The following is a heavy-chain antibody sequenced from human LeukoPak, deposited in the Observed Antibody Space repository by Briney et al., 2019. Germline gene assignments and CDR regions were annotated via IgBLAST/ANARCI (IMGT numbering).Heavy chain of an antibody. CDR2: IYYSGST. CDR3: ASTNFMVRGSQIPYFDY. J-gene: IGHJ4*02. CDR1: GGSISSGGYY. V-gene: IGHV4-31*03. D-gene: IGHD3-10*01. Sequence: PSQTLSLTCTVSGGSISSGGYYWSWIRQHPGKRLEWIGYIYYSGSTYYNPSLKSRVTISVDTSKNQFSLKLSSVTAADTAVYYCASTNFMVRGSQIPYFDYWGQGTLVTVSS.